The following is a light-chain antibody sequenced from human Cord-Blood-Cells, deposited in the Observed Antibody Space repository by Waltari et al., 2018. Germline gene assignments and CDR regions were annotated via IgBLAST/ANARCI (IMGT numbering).Light chain of an antibody. CDR1: QSVSSW. J-gene: IGKJ1*01. CDR2: KAP. V-gene: IGKV1-5*03. Sequence: DIQLTQTPSTLSASVGDRVTITCRASQSVSSWLAWYQQTPGKAHKLLIYKAPSLESGVPSRFSGSGSGTEFTLTISSLQPDDFATYYCQQYNSYSRTFGQGTKVEIK. CDR3: QQYNSYSRT.